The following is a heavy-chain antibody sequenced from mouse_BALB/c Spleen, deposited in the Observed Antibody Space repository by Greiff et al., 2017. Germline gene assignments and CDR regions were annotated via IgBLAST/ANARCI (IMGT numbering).Heavy chain of an antibody. CDR3: ARFYYGNYWYFDV. CDR2: IDPANGNT. J-gene: IGHJ1*01. Sequence: EVQLVESGGGLVKPGASVKLSCTASGFNIKDTYMHWVKQRPEQGLEWIGRIDPANGNTKYDPKFQGKATITADTSSNTAYLQLSSLTSEDTAVYYCARFYYGNYWYFDVWGAGTTVTVSS. V-gene: IGHV14-3*02. D-gene: IGHD2-1*01. CDR1: GFNIKDTY.